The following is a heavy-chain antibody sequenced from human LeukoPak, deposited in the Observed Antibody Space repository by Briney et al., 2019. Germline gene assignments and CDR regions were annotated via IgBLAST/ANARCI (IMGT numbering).Heavy chain of an antibody. D-gene: IGHD6-19*01. Sequence: GGSLRLSCAASGFTFTTNAMSWVRQAPGKGLEWVSAISGRTGATYYADSEKGRFTISRDNSKSTLYLQMDSLRAEDTAVYYRAKGGTSGCHLMDYWGQGTLVTVS. J-gene: IGHJ4*02. CDR1: GFTFTTNA. CDR3: AKGGTSGCHLMDY. V-gene: IGHV3-23*01. CDR2: ISGRTGAT.